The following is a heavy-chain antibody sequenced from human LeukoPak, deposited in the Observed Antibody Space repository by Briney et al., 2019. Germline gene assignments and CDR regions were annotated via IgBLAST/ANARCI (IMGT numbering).Heavy chain of an antibody. Sequence: ASVKVSCKASGYTFTGYYMHWVRQAPGQGLEWMGWINPNSGGTNYAQKFQGRVTMTRDTSISTAYMELSRLRSDDTAVYYCAREEVPAAISWFDPWGQGTLVTVSS. CDR1: GYTFTGYY. CDR2: INPNSGGT. J-gene: IGHJ5*02. V-gene: IGHV1-2*02. CDR3: AREEVPAAISWFDP. D-gene: IGHD2-2*01.